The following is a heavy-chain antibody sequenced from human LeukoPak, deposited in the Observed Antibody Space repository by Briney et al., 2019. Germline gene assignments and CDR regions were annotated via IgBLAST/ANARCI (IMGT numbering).Heavy chain of an antibody. CDR3: AICKTGYYYMDV. J-gene: IGHJ6*03. V-gene: IGHV4-59*11. CDR1: GGSIRGHY. Sequence: SETLSLTCAVSGGSIRGHYWSWIRQPPGKGLEWIGCIHYSGSTNYNPSLKSRVTISVDTSKNQISLKLSSVTAADTAVYYCAICKTGYYYMDVWGKGTTVTVSS. CDR2: IHYSGST.